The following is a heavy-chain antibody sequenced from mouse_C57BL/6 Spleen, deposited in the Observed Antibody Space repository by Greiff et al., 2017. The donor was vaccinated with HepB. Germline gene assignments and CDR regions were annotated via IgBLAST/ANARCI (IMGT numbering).Heavy chain of an antibody. D-gene: IGHD3-2*02. J-gene: IGHJ4*01. CDR3: AREDSSGLDY. CDR2: IYPRSGNT. CDR1: GYTFTSYG. V-gene: IGHV1-81*01. Sequence: QVQLKQSGAELARPGASVKLSCKASGYTFTSYGISWVKQRTGQGLEWIGEIYPRSGNTYYNEKFKGKATLTADKSSSTAYMELRSLTSEDSAVYFCAREDSSGLDYWGQGTSVTVSS.